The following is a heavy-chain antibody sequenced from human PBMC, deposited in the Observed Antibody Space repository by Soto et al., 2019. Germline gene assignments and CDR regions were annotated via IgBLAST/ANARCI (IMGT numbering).Heavy chain of an antibody. Sequence: QLQMQESGPGLVRPSETLSLTCTVSGGSISSSTYYWGWIRQPPGKGLEWIGSIYYSGTTYYNPSLKRRVTISVDTSKNQFSLKLRSVTAADTAVYYCATTHGSGTYWDDDWGQGTLVNVSS. CDR2: IYYSGTT. CDR3: ATTHGSGTYWDDD. D-gene: IGHD3-10*01. J-gene: IGHJ4*02. V-gene: IGHV4-39*01. CDR1: GGSISSSTYY.